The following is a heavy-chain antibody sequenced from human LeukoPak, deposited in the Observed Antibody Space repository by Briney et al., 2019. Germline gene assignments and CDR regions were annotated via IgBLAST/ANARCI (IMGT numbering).Heavy chain of an antibody. Sequence: GGSLRLSCAASGFTFSDYNMNWVRQAPGKGLEWVAYIIISTGIIYYADSVRGRFTISRDNAKNSLYLQMNSLRAEDTAVYYCARETPYSSSWTVFDYWGQGTLVTVSS. CDR1: GFTFSDYN. CDR2: IIISTGII. D-gene: IGHD6-13*01. V-gene: IGHV3-48*01. CDR3: ARETPYSSSWTVFDY. J-gene: IGHJ4*02.